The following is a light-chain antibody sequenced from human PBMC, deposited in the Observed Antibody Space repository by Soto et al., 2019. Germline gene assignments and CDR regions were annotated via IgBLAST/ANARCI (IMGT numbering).Light chain of an antibody. V-gene: IGKV1-5*01. J-gene: IGKJ2*03. CDR2: DAS. Sequence: DIQMTQSPSTLSASVGDRVTITCRASQSISSWLAWYQQKPGKAPKLLIYDASSLESGVPSRFSGSGSGTAFTLTISSLQPDDFATYYCQQYNSYSRFGQGTKLEIK. CDR1: QSISSW. CDR3: QQYNSYSR.